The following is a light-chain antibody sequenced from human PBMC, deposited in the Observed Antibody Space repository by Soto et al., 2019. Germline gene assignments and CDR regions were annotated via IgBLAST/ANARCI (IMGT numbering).Light chain of an antibody. V-gene: IGLV2-11*01. CDR1: NSDVGAYNY. CDR2: EVV. Sequence: QSVLTQPRSVSGSPGQSVTISCTGTNSDVGAYNYVSWYQQHPGRAPKLIIYEVVKRPSGVRDRFSASKSGNTASLTITGLQAEDEADYYCCAYAGTYTWIFGGGTKVTVL. CDR3: CAYAGTYTWI. J-gene: IGLJ2*01.